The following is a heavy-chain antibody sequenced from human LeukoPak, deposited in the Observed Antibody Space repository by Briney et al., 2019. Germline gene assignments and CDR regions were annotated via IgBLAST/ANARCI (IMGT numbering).Heavy chain of an antibody. Sequence: TSETLSLTCTVSGGSISSSSYYWGWIRQPPGKGLEWIGSIYYSGSTYYNPSLKSRVTISVDTSKNQFSLKLSSVTAADTAVYYCASYYYDSSGYYYPKHNWFDPWGQGTLVTVSS. D-gene: IGHD3-22*01. CDR2: IYYSGST. CDR3: ASYYYDSSGYYYPKHNWFDP. V-gene: IGHV4-39*01. CDR1: GGSISSSSYY. J-gene: IGHJ5*02.